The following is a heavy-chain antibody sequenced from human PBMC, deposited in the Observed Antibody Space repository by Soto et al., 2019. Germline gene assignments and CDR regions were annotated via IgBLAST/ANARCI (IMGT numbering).Heavy chain of an antibody. CDR2: ISLSNSYI. CDR1: GFTFNSYS. CDR3: ARGASGSYYFDY. Sequence: GGSLRLSCAASGFTFNSYSMAWVRQAPGKGLEWVSSISLSNSYIYYSDSVKGRFAISRDNAKSSLYLQMNSLRAEDTAVYFCARGASGSYYFDYWGQGTLVTVSS. D-gene: IGHD1-26*01. J-gene: IGHJ4*02. V-gene: IGHV3-21*01.